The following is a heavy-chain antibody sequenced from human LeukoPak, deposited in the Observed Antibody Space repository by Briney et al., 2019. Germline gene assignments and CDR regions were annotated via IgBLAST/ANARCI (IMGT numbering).Heavy chain of an antibody. CDR2: IYTSGST. V-gene: IGHV4-4*07. D-gene: IGHD6-13*01. CDR3: AREGQQLTLYYYYYYYMDV. Sequence: SETLSLTCAVYGGSFSGYYWSWIRQPAGKGLEWIGRIYTSGSTNYNPSLKSRVTMSVDTSKNQFSLKLSSVTAADTAVYYCAREGQQLTLYYYYYYYMDVWGKGTTVTISS. J-gene: IGHJ6*03. CDR1: GGSFSGYY.